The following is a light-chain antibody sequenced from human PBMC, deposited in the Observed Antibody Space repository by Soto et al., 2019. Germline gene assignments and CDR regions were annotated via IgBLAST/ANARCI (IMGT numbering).Light chain of an antibody. V-gene: IGLV2-14*01. CDR2: DVS. CDR3: SSYTSSSTLRHV. J-gene: IGLJ1*01. Sequence: QSVLTQPASVSGSPGQSITISCTGTSSDVGGYNYVSWYQQHPGKAPKLMIYDVSNRPSGVSNRFSGSKSGNTASLTISGLQAEDEADYYCSSYTSSSTLRHVFLTGTKVTVL. CDR1: SSDVGGYNY.